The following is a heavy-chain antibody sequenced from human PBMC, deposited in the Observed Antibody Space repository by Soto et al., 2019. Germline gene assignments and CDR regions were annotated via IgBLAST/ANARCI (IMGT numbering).Heavy chain of an antibody. J-gene: IGHJ5*02. CDR1: GFTFSDYY. CDR3: VRDLYGSGTSLRGWFDP. V-gene: IGHV3-11*06. Sequence: QAQLGESGGGWVKPGGSLRLSCAASGFTFSDYYIAWILQAPGKGLERISYLRSTGIYQRYADSVKGRFTIARDNANNSLVLQMTSLRADDTAVYYCVRDLYGSGTSLRGWFDPWGQGTLVTVSS. D-gene: IGHD3-10*01. CDR2: LRSTGIYQ.